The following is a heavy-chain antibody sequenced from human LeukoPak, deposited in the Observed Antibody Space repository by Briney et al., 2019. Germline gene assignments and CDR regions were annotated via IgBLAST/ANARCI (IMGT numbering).Heavy chain of an antibody. D-gene: IGHD6-13*01. J-gene: IGHJ4*02. Sequence: DSVKGRFTISRDDAKNSLYLQMNSLRADDTAMYYCARVSRVAYSSSWYPDYWGQGTLVTVSS. CDR3: ARVSRVAYSSSWYPDY. V-gene: IGHV3-21*06.